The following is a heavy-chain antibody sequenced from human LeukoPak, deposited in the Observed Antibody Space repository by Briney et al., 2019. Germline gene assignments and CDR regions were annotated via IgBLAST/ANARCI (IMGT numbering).Heavy chain of an antibody. CDR1: GYTFTSYD. D-gene: IGHD6-19*01. Sequence: ASVKVSCKASGYTFTSYDFNWVRQATGQGLEWMGWMNPNSGNTGYAQKFQGRVTMTRNTSISTVYMELSSLRSEDTAVYYCARAGRQWLPLDYWGQGTLVTVSS. V-gene: IGHV1-8*01. J-gene: IGHJ4*02. CDR2: MNPNSGNT. CDR3: ARAGRQWLPLDY.